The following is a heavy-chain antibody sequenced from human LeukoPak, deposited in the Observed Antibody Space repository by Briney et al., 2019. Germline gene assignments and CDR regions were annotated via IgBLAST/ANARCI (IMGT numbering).Heavy chain of an antibody. D-gene: IGHD3-10*02. CDR3: AVVPTGGVFGESLPPDY. J-gene: IGHJ4*02. CDR1: GYTFTSYD. CDR2: MNPNSGNT. V-gene: IGHV1-8*01. Sequence: GASVKVSCKASGYTFTSYDINWVRQATGQGLEWMGWMNPNSGNTGYAQKFQGRVTMTRNTSISTAYMELSSLRSEDTAVYYCAVVPTGGVFGESLPPDYWGQGTLVTVSS.